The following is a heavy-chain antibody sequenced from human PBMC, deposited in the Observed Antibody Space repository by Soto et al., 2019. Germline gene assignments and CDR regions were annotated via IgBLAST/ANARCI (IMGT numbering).Heavy chain of an antibody. CDR3: AGYPPWFGEVLAWFDP. J-gene: IGHJ5*02. V-gene: IGHV4-59*08. CDR2: ISNSGTT. CDR1: GDSIRSYY. D-gene: IGHD3-10*01. Sequence: QVQLQESGPGLVKPSETLSLICNVSGDSIRSYYWSWIRQPPGKGLQRIGYISNSGTTIYDPSLKSRVTISVDTSKNQVFLKLNSVTAADTAVYYCAGYPPWFGEVLAWFDPWGQGTLVTVSS.